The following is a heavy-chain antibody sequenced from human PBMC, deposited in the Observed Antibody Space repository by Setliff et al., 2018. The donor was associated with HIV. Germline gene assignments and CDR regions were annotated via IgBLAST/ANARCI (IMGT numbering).Heavy chain of an antibody. CDR1: GGSINSYY. D-gene: IGHD6-13*01. J-gene: IGHJ4*02. Sequence: SETLSLTCTVSGGSINSYYWSWIRQPAGKGLEWIGRIYSSGSTNYNPSLKSRVTMSVDTSKNQISLKLSSVTAADTAMYYCARRMAAGTFDYWGQGTLVPVSS. CDR3: ARRMAAGTFDY. CDR2: IYSSGST. V-gene: IGHV4-4*07.